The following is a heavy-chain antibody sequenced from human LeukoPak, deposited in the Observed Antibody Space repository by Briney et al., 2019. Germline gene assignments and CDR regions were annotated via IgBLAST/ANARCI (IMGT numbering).Heavy chain of an antibody. D-gene: IGHD6-13*01. J-gene: IGHJ6*03. V-gene: IGHV4-39*01. CDR3: ARTTEAHSWQTRYYSYYMDV. Sequence: SETLSLTCTVSGGSITSSSYYWGWIRQPLGQGLEWIGDFYYSGNTYYNPSLKSRVTISVGTSKNQFSLRLTSVTAADTAVYYCARTTEAHSWQTRYYSYYMDVWGKGTTVTVSS. CDR2: FYYSGNT. CDR1: GGSITSSSYY.